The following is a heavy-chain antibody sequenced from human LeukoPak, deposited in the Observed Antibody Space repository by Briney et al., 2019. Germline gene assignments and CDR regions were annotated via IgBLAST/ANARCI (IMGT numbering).Heavy chain of an antibody. D-gene: IGHD3-10*01. CDR1: GFTFGDYA. J-gene: IGHJ4*02. Sequence: PGGSLRLSCTTSGFTFGDYAMTWVRQAPGKGLEWVGFIRSKAYGGTAEYAASVKGRFTLSRDDSKSIAYLQMNSLKTEDTAVYYCTRYYYGSGSHFLFDYWGQGTLVTVSS. V-gene: IGHV3-49*04. CDR2: IRSKAYGGTA. CDR3: TRYYYGSGSHFLFDY.